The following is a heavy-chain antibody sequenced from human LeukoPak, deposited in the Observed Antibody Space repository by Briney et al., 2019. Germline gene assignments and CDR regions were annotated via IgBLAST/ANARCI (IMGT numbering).Heavy chain of an antibody. CDR3: TRGFWSGNSDPFDV. V-gene: IGHV3-23*01. J-gene: IGHJ3*01. D-gene: IGHD3-3*01. Sequence: PGGSLRLSCAVSGITLSNYGMSWVRQAPGKGLEWVAGISDSGGRTNYADSVKGRFTISRDNPKNTLYLQMNSLRAEDTAVYYCTRGFWSGNSDPFDVWGQGTLVTVSS. CDR1: GITLSNYG. CDR2: ISDSGGRT.